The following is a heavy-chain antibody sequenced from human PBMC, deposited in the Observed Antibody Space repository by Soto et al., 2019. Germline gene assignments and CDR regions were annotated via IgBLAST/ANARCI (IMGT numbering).Heavy chain of an antibody. V-gene: IGHV4-39*01. CDR2: FYYSGST. CDR1: SASISSSSYT. CDR3: ARLGGYCTITSCYGYYGMDV. D-gene: IGHD2-2*01. J-gene: IGHJ6*02. Sequence: PSETLSLTSTVSSASISSSSYTWGWIRQPPGKGLEWIGTFYYSGSTYYNPSLESRVTISVDTSKNQFSLKVSSVTAADTAVYYCARLGGYCTITSCYGYYGMDVWGQGTTVTVSS.